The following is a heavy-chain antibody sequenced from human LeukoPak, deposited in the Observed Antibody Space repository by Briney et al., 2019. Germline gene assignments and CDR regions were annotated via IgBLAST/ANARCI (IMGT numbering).Heavy chain of an antibody. D-gene: IGHD4-23*01. Sequence: GGSLRLSCAASGFTFSRYGMHWVRQAPGKGLEWVAVIWYDGSNKYYADSVKGRFTISRDNSKSTLFLQMNSLRAEDTAVYYCTRDYGGFDYWGQGTLVTVSS. CDR3: TRDYGGFDY. CDR2: IWYDGSNK. J-gene: IGHJ4*02. V-gene: IGHV3-33*01. CDR1: GFTFSRYG.